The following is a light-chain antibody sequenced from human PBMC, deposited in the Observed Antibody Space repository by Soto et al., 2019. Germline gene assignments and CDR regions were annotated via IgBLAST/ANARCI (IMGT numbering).Light chain of an antibody. CDR3: SSYTSSGTVV. J-gene: IGLJ2*01. CDR1: SSDVGGYNY. Sequence: QSALTQPASVSGSPEQSITISCTGTSSDVGGYNYVCWYQQHPGKAPKLIIYEVTNRPSGVSNRFSASKSGNTASLSISGLQAEDEADYYCSSYTSSGTVVFGGGTKLTVL. V-gene: IGLV2-14*03. CDR2: EVT.